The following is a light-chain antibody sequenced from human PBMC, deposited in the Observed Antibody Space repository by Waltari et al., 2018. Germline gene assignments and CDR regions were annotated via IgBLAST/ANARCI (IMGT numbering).Light chain of an antibody. J-gene: IGKJ2*01. CDR1: QSVDSN. CDR2: GAS. Sequence: EIVMTQSPATLSVSPGERATLSCRASQSVDSNLAWYQQKPGQTPRLLLYGASTRATGVPARFSGSGSGTEFTLTISSLQSADFAVYYCQQYYNWPYTFGQGTKLEIK. CDR3: QQYYNWPYT. V-gene: IGKV3-15*01.